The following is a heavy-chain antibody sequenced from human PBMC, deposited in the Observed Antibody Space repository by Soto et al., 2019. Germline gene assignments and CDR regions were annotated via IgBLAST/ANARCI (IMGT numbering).Heavy chain of an antibody. J-gene: IGHJ5*02. CDR3: ARVDLHWESGGYTQNRFDP. CDR1: GYTFTHYG. V-gene: IGHV1-18*01. D-gene: IGHD2-15*01. Sequence: QVQVVQSGVEVKQPGASVKVSCKASGYTFTHYGISWVRQAPGQGLEWMGWVSAYNGKTQYAQKFQGRVTMTTETSTTTAYMEMRSLRSDDTAVYYCARVDLHWESGGYTQNRFDPWGQGTLVTVSA. CDR2: VSAYNGKT.